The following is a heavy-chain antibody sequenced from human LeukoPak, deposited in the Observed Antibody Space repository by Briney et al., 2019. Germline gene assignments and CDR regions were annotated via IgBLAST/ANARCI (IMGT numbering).Heavy chain of an antibody. J-gene: IGHJ5*02. D-gene: IGHD4-17*01. CDR2: ISGSGGST. V-gene: IGHV3-23*01. Sequence: GSLRLSCAASGFTFSSYAMSWVRQAPGKGLEWVSGISGSGGSTYYADSVKGRFTISRDNSKNTLYVQMNSLRAEDTAVYYCAREYGDSNNWFDPWGQGTLVTVSS. CDR3: AREYGDSNNWFDP. CDR1: GFTFSSYA.